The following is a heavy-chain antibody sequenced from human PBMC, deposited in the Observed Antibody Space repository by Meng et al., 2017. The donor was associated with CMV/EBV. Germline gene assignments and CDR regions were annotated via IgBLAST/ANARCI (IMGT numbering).Heavy chain of an antibody. Sequence: GESLKISCAASGFIFSSCSMNWVRQAPGKGLEWVSSISSSSSYIYYADSVKGRFTISRDNAKNSLYLQMNSLRAEDTAVYYCAGPQPAYYDSSAPKSWGQGTLVTVSS. J-gene: IGHJ5*02. V-gene: IGHV3-21*01. CDR1: GFIFSSCS. D-gene: IGHD3-22*01. CDR2: ISSSSSYI. CDR3: AGPQPAYYDSSAPKS.